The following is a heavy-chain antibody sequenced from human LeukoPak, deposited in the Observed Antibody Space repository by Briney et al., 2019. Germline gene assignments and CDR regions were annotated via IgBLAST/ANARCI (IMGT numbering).Heavy chain of an antibody. Sequence: GGSLRLSCAASGFTFSSYSMNWVRQAPGKGLGLVANIRRDGNVEYYVDSVKGRFTISRDNAKNSLYLQMSGLRAEDTAVYYCANSYDSSGPPIWGQGTLVTVSS. CDR3: ANSYDSSGPPI. J-gene: IGHJ4*02. CDR2: IRRDGNVE. CDR1: GFTFSSYS. D-gene: IGHD3-22*01. V-gene: IGHV3-7*01.